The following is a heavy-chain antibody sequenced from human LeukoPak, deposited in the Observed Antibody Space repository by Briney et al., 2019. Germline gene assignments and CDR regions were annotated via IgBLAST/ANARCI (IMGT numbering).Heavy chain of an antibody. Sequence: SETLSLTCNVSGESISSHYWSWTRQSPGKGLEWIGYITNSGTTKFNPSLKSRVTISRDTSKNQISLRLSSVTAADTAVYYCARGALMVRGRILRYYYYMDVWGKGTTVTISS. V-gene: IGHV4-59*11. CDR2: ITNSGTT. D-gene: IGHD3-10*01. J-gene: IGHJ6*03. CDR3: ARGALMVRGRILRYYYYMDV. CDR1: GESISSHY.